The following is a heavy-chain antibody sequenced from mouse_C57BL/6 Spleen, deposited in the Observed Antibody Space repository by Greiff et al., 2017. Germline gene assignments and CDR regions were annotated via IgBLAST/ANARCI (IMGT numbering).Heavy chain of an antibody. CDR1: GFTFTDYY. CDR3: ARSHYYGSLDY. J-gene: IGHJ2*01. CDR2: IRNKANGYTT. Sequence: EVMLVESGGGLVQPGGSLSLSCAASGFTFTDYYMSWVRQPPGKALEWLGFIRNKANGYTTEYSASVKGRFTISRDNSQSILYLQMNALRAEDSATYYCARSHYYGSLDYWGQGTTLTVSS. D-gene: IGHD1-1*01. V-gene: IGHV7-3*01.